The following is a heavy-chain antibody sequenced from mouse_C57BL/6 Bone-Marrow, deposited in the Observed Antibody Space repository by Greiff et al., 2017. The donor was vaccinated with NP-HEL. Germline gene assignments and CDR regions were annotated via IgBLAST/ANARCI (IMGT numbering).Heavy chain of an antibody. CDR2: IDPSDSYP. J-gene: IGHJ4*01. CDR1: GYTFPSYW. CDR3: TRSTHYAMDY. Sequence: QVQLQQPGAELVMPGASVKLSCKASGYTFPSYWMHWVKQRPGQGLEWIGEIDPSDSYPTYNQKFKGTSTLTVDKSSSTAYMQRSSLTSEDSAVYYCTRSTHYAMDYWGQGTSVTVSS. V-gene: IGHV1-69*01.